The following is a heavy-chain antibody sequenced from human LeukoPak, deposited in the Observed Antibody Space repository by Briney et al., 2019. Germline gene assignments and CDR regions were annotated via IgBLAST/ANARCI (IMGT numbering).Heavy chain of an antibody. Sequence: PGGSLRLSCAASGFTFSAFGMNWVRQAPGKGLEWVANIKQDGSKKSYVDSVKGRFTISRDNAKNSLYLQMNSLRAEDTAIYYCTRVGYIDEGIDYWGQGTLVTVSS. CDR1: GFTFSAFG. J-gene: IGHJ4*02. CDR3: TRVGYIDEGIDY. V-gene: IGHV3-7*04. D-gene: IGHD5-24*01. CDR2: IKQDGSKK.